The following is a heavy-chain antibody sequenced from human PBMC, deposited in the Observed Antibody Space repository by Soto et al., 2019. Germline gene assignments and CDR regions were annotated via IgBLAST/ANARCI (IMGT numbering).Heavy chain of an antibody. CDR3: AREGTSSWSGDYGMDV. CDR1: GGSMRSYY. J-gene: IGHJ6*02. CDR2: IYYSGVT. Sequence: QVHLQESGPGLVKPSETLSLTCTVSGGSMRSYYWSWIRQPPGKGLEWIGYIYYSGVTNYNPPPKSRVTMSLATDNNQFFLTVNSVTAADTAVYYCAREGTSSWSGDYGMDVWGQGTMVTVSS. V-gene: IGHV4-59*01. D-gene: IGHD6-13*01.